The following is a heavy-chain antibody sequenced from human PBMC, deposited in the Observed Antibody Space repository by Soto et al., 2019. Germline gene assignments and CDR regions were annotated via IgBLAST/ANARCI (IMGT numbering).Heavy chain of an antibody. V-gene: IGHV3-23*01. CDR3: ARGSSGYISSWYYFDY. CDR2: ISGIGGST. CDR1: GFTFTDYA. Sequence: TWGSLRLSCAASGFTFTDYAFILCRQSPCKGLEWVATISGIGGSTYLADSVKGRLSISRDNSKNTVSLLMNSLRAEDTAVYFCARGSSGYISSWYYFDYWGRGTLVTVSS. J-gene: IGHJ4*02. D-gene: IGHD6-13*01.